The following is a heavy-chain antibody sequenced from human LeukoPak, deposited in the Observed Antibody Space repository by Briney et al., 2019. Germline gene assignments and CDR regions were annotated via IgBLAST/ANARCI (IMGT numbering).Heavy chain of an antibody. Sequence: PGGSLRLSCSASGFTFSCCAMHWVRLAPGTGLEYVSGTSSNGGSTYYADSMKGRFTISRDNSKNTLYLQMSSLRPEDTAVYYCVKDTTVSPFDYWGQGTLVTVSS. CDR1: GFTFSCCA. J-gene: IGHJ4*02. CDR2: TSSNGGST. CDR3: VKDTTVSPFDY. D-gene: IGHD4-17*01. V-gene: IGHV3-64D*09.